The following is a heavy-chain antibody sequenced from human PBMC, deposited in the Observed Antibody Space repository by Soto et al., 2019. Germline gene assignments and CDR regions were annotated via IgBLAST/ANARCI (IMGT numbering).Heavy chain of an antibody. CDR1: GYTFTSYA. Sequence: ASVKVSCKASGYTFTSYAMHWVRQAPGQRLEWMGWINAGNGNTKYSQKFQGRVTITRDTSASTAYMELSSLRSEDTAVYYCARAEMAKNHRGFDYRGQGTLVTVSS. V-gene: IGHV1-3*01. J-gene: IGHJ4*02. CDR2: INAGNGNT. CDR3: ARAEMAKNHRGFDY. D-gene: IGHD3-10*01.